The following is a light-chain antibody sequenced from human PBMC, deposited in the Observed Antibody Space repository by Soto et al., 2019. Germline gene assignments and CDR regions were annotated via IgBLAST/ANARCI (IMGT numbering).Light chain of an antibody. CDR3: QSYDSSLSRRWV. CDR1: SSNIGAGFD. V-gene: IGLV1-40*01. CDR2: G. Sequence: QPVLTQPPSVSGAPGQRVTISCTGSSSNIGAGFDVHWYQQLPGTAPKLLVAGNRPSGVPDRFSVSKSGASASLAITGLQAEDEADYYCQSYDSSLSRRWVFGGGTKLTVL. J-gene: IGLJ3*02.